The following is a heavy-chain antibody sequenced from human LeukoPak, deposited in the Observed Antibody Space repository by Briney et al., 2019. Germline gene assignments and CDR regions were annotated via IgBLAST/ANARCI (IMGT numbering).Heavy chain of an antibody. V-gene: IGHV4-39*07. CDR2: IYYSGST. D-gene: IGHD2-2*01. CDR1: GGSISSSSYY. CDR3: ARDHFRVGCSTTSCYGVDP. J-gene: IGHJ5*02. Sequence: SETLSLTCTVSGGSISSSSYYWGWIRQPPGKGLEWIGSIYYSGSTYYNPSLKSRVTISVDTSKNQFSLKLSSVTAADTAVYYCARDHFRVGCSTTSCYGVDPWGQGTLVTVSS.